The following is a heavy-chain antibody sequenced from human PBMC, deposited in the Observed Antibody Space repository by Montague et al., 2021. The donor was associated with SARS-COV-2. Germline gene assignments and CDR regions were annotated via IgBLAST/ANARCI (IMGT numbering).Heavy chain of an antibody. Sequence: SETLSLTCTVSGGSVSSYYWFWIRQSPWTGLQLLWYIYYSCSADYNPSLNLRVPLSVYTSKNQLSLRLNSVTTADTAVYFCARAGGFCDYWSGYYSSAGVFDPWGQGTMVTVSS. D-gene: IGHD3-3*01. CDR1: GGSVSSYY. CDR3: ARAGGFCDYWSGYYSSAGVFDP. CDR2: IYYSCSA. J-gene: IGHJ5*02. V-gene: IGHV4-59*02.